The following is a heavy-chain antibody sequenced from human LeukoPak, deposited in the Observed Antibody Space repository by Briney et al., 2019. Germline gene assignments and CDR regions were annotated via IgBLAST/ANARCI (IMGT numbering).Heavy chain of an antibody. CDR3: AREFRQTYTSEWSLDY. CDR1: GFTVSNNY. CDR2: IYGGRNNT. J-gene: IGHJ4*02. Sequence: AGGSLRLSCAVSGFTVSNNYMSWVRQAPGKGLEWVSVIYGGRNNTVYADSVKGRFTISRDNSKNTIYLQIDSLRAEDTATYYCAREFRQTYTSEWSLDYWGQGTLVTVSS. V-gene: IGHV3-53*01. D-gene: IGHD3-16*01.